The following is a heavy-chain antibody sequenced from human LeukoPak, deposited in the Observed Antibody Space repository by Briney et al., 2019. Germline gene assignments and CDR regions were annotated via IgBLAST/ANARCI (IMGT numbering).Heavy chain of an antibody. V-gene: IGHV3-33*01. D-gene: IGHD2-15*01. CDR3: ARVIAVGAAFDAFDI. Sequence: PGRSLRLPCAASGFTFSSYGMHWVRQAPGKGLEWVAVIWYDGSNKYYADSVKGRFTISRDNSKNTLYLQMSSLRAEDTAVYYCARVIAVGAAFDAFDIWGQGTMVTVSS. CDR1: GFTFSSYG. J-gene: IGHJ3*02. CDR2: IWYDGSNK.